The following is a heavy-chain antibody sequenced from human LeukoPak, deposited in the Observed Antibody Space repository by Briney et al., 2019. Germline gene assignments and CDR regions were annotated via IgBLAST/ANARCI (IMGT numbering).Heavy chain of an antibody. V-gene: IGHV4-39*07. J-gene: IGHJ4*02. Sequence: SETLSLTRTVSGGSLSRSGYYWGWVPQPPGKGLGWIGNFYYSGSTHYNPSLKSRVTISVDTSNNQFSLKLSSVTAADTAVYYCAREGYRGGGFDYWGQGTLVTVSS. CDR3: AREGYRGGGFDY. D-gene: IGHD5-12*01. CDR2: FYYSGST. CDR1: GGSLSRSGYY.